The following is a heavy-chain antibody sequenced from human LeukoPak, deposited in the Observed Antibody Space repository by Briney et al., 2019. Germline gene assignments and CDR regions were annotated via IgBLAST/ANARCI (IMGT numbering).Heavy chain of an antibody. J-gene: IGHJ6*02. CDR2: IIPILGIA. CDR3: ARVGVGGSNSWYYYYYGMDV. CDR1: GGTFSSYT. Sequence: GASVKVSCKASGGTFSSYTISWVRQAPGQGLEWMGRIIPILGIANYAQKFQGRVTITADKSTSTAYMELSSLRSEDTAVYYCARVGVGGSNSWYYYYYGMDVWGQGTTVTVSS. V-gene: IGHV1-69*02. D-gene: IGHD6-13*01.